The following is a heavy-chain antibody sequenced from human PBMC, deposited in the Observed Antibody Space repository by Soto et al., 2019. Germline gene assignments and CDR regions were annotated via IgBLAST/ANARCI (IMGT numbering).Heavy chain of an antibody. V-gene: IGHV4-31*03. J-gene: IGHJ5*02. CDR2: IYYSGRT. Sequence: QVQLQESGPGLVKPSQTLSLTCTVSGGSISSGGYYWSWIRQHPGKGLEWIGYIYYSGRTYDNPSLKGRVTIAVDTSKNHFSLKLSSVTAADTAVYYCARGPPLVVGVVAATPAWFDPWGQGTLVTVSS. D-gene: IGHD2-15*01. CDR1: GGSISSGGYY. CDR3: ARGPPLVVGVVAATPAWFDP.